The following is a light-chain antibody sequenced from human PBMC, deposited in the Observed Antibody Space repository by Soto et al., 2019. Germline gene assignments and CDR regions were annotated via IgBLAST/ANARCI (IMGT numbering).Light chain of an antibody. Sequence: EIVLTQSPCTLSLSPGERATLYYRASQSVSNNYLAWYQQKPGQAPRLLIYGASNRATGIPDRFSGSGSGTDFTLTISRLEPEDFAVYYCQQYGSSGTFGQGTKVDIK. CDR3: QQYGSSGT. CDR1: QSVSNNY. V-gene: IGKV3-20*01. CDR2: GAS. J-gene: IGKJ1*01.